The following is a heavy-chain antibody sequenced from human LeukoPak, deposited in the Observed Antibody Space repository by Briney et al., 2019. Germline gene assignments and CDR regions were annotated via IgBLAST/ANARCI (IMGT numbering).Heavy chain of an antibody. Sequence: GALRLSCAASGFTFSSYGMHWVRQAPGKGLEWVSSISTSGRYIYYADSVMGRFTISRDNAKNSLYLQMSSLRAEDTAVYYCARGHYDSSGQSDYWGQGTLVTVSS. J-gene: IGHJ4*02. V-gene: IGHV3-21*01. CDR3: ARGHYDSSGQSDY. CDR1: GFTFSSYG. CDR2: ISTSGRYI. D-gene: IGHD3-22*01.